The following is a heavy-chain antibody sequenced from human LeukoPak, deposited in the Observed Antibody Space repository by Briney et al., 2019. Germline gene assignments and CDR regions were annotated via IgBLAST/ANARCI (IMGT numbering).Heavy chain of an antibody. Sequence: ASVKVSCKTSGYTFTGYYIHWVRQAPGQGLERMGWINPNSGGTNYAQNFQGTVTMTRDTSTSTAYMELSSLRSDDTAVYCCARRLGTGTTLGYWGQGTLVTVSS. V-gene: IGHV1-2*02. CDR3: ARRLGTGTTLGY. D-gene: IGHD1-1*01. CDR2: INPNSGGT. J-gene: IGHJ4*02. CDR1: GYTFTGYY.